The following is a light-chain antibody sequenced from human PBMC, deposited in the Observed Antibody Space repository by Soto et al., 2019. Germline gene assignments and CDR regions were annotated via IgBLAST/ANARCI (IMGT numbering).Light chain of an antibody. J-gene: IGKJ1*01. Sequence: DIQMTQSPSTLSASVGDRVTITCRASESIDSWLAWHQQKPGRAPKLLISKASSLESGIPSRFSGSGFGTEFTHTISSLQPDDFATYYCQQYNSYRAFGQGTKVDIK. CDR2: KAS. V-gene: IGKV1-5*03. CDR3: QQYNSYRA. CDR1: ESIDSW.